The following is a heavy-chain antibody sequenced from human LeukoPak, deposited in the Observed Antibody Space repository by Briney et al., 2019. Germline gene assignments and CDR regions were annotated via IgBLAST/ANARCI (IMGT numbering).Heavy chain of an antibody. Sequence: SETLSLTCAVYGGSFSGYYWSWIRQPPGKGLEWIGEINHSGSTNYNPSLKSRVTISVDTSKNQFSLKLSSVTAADTAVYYCARPCYYGSGKQDVWGKGTTVTISS. D-gene: IGHD3-10*01. CDR3: ARPCYYGSGKQDV. J-gene: IGHJ6*04. V-gene: IGHV4-34*01. CDR1: GGSFSGYY. CDR2: INHSGST.